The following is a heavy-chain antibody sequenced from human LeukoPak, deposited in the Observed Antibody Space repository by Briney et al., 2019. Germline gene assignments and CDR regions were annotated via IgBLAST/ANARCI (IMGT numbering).Heavy chain of an antibody. J-gene: IGHJ6*02. CDR3: ARHRNDILTGYYDYYYGMDV. CDR2: IYPGDSDT. D-gene: IGHD3-9*01. Sequence: GESLQISCKGSGYSFTSYWIGWVRQMPGKGLEWMGIIYPGDSDTRYSPSFQGQVTISADKSTSTAYLQWSSPKASDTAMYYCARHRNDILTGYYDYYYGMDVWGQGTTVTVSS. V-gene: IGHV5-51*01. CDR1: GYSFTSYW.